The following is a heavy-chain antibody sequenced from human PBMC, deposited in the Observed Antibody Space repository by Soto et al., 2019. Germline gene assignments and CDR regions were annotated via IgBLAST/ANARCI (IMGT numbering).Heavy chain of an antibody. CDR1: GYTFTGYY. J-gene: IGHJ6*04. Sequence: QVQLVQSGAEVKKPGASVKVSCKASGYTFTGYYMHWVRQAPGQGLEWMGWINPNSDGTNSAQKCQGRVTRTRDRSSSPADRGRGGRRSDDTAVYNGGRCGGELLPLLGHYGMDVWAKGTPVPVSS. CDR3: GRCGGELLPLLGHYGMDV. CDR2: INPNSDGT. D-gene: IGHD1-26*01. V-gene: IGHV1-2*02.